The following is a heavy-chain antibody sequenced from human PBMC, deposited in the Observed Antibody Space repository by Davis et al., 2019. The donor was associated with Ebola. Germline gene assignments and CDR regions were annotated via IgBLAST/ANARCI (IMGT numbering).Heavy chain of an antibody. D-gene: IGHD1-26*01. CDR3: ATDVVGATPFDY. CDR1: GYTFTSYY. CDR2: INPSGGST. V-gene: IGHV1-46*01. J-gene: IGHJ4*02. Sequence: AASVKVSCKASGYTFTSYYMHWVRQAPGQGLEWMGIINPSGGSTSYAQKFQGRVTMTRDTSTSTVYMELSSLRSEDTAVYYCATDVVGATPFDYWGQGTLVTVSS.